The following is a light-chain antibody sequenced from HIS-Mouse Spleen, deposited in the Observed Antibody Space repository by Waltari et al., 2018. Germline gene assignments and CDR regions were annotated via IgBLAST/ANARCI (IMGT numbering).Light chain of an antibody. V-gene: IGKV1-5*03. CDR3: QQYNSYSRT. CDR2: KAS. J-gene: IGKJ1*01. CDR1: QSISSW. Sequence: DIQMTPSPSTLSASVGDRVPITCRASQSISSWLAWYQQKPGKAPKLLIYKASSLESGVPSRFSGSGSGTEFTLTISSLQPDDFATYYCQQYNSYSRTFGQGTKVEIK.